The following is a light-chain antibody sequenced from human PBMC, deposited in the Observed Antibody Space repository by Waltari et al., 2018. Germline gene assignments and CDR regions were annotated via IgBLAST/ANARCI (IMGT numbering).Light chain of an antibody. J-gene: IGLJ2*01. CDR1: SSDVGSYNY. CDR3: SSYITTNTLEL. Sequence: QSALTQPASVSGSPGQSITISCTGTSSDVGSYNYVSWYQQHPGKAPKLMIYDVNYRPSGVSNRFAGSKSGNTASLTISGLQAEDEADYYCSSYITTNTLELFGGGTSLTVL. CDR2: DVN. V-gene: IGLV2-14*03.